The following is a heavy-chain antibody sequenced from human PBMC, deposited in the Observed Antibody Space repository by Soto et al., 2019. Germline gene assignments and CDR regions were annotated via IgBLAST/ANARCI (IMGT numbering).Heavy chain of an antibody. J-gene: IGHJ4*02. CDR3: ARGGIAAAGTSFDD. CDR1: GFTFSSYD. V-gene: IGHV3-13*01. D-gene: IGHD6-13*01. Sequence: GSLRLSCAASGFTFSSYDMHWVRQATGKGLEWVSAIGTAGDTYYPGSVKGRFTISRENAKNSLYLQMSSLRAEDTAVYYCARGGIAAAGTSFDDWGQGTLVTVSS. CDR2: IGTAGDT.